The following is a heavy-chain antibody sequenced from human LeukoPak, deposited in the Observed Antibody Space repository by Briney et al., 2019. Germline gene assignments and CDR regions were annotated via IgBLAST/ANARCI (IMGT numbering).Heavy chain of an antibody. CDR3: ATHRGCCSNGVCYRAFDI. J-gene: IGHJ3*02. Sequence: ASVKVSCKASGYTSTGYYICWVRQAPGQGLEWMGWINPNSGGTNYAQKFQGRVTVTRDTSITTAYMELSRLTSDDTAMYYCATHRGCCSNGVCYRAFDIWGQGTMVTVSS. D-gene: IGHD2-8*01. V-gene: IGHV1-2*02. CDR1: GYTSTGYY. CDR2: INPNSGGT.